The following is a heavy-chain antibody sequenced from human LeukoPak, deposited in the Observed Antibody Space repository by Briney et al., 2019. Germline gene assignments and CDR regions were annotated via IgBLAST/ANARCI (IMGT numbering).Heavy chain of an antibody. Sequence: GGSLRLSCAASGFTFSSYSMNWVRQAPGKGLEWVSSISSSSSYIYYADSVKGRFSISRDNSKNTLYLQMNSLRPEDTAVYYCARGGTGHYYASGTYYQSYYFDYWGQGSLVTVSS. CDR1: GFTFSSYS. D-gene: IGHD3-10*01. CDR2: ISSSSSYI. CDR3: ARGGTGHYYASGTYYQSYYFDY. J-gene: IGHJ4*02. V-gene: IGHV3-21*01.